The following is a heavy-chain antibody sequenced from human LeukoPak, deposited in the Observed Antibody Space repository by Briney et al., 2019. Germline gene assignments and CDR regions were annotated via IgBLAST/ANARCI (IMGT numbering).Heavy chain of an antibody. D-gene: IGHD6-19*01. J-gene: IGHJ4*02. CDR3: ARDQSRGYSSGTFDY. CDR2: IIPTFGTA. V-gene: IGHV1-69*13. CDR1: GGTFSSYA. Sequence: ASVKVSCKASGGTFSSYAISWVRQAPGQGLEWMGGIIPTFGTANYAQKFQGRVTITADESTSTAYMELSSLRSEDTAVYYCARDQSRGYSSGTFDYWGQGTLVTVSS.